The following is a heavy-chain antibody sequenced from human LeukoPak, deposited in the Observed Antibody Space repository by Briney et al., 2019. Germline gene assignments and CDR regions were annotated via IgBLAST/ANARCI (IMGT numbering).Heavy chain of an antibody. J-gene: IGHJ3*02. CDR1: GGPISSDGYY. Sequence: MSSQTLSLTCTVSGGPISSDGYYWSWIRQHPEKGLEWIGYIYYSGTTYYNPSLESRVTMSVDTSKNQFSLKLSSVTAADTAVYYCARYRDSGGRLAFDIWGQGTMATVSS. CDR3: ARYRDSGGRLAFDI. V-gene: IGHV4-31*03. CDR2: IYYSGTT. D-gene: IGHD2-15*01.